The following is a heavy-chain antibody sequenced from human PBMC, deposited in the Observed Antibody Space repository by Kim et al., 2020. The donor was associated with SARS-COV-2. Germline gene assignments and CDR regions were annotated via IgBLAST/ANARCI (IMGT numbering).Heavy chain of an antibody. J-gene: IGHJ4*02. D-gene: IGHD4-17*01. Sequence: SETLSLTCTVSGGSISSASYSWVWVRRPPGKGLEWIGTFQYRGSTFYNPSLRSRVTISADTSSNQFSLRLTSVAAADTANYYCATQIYYRGINYFDYWGQGKLVTVSS. V-gene: IGHV4-39*01. CDR3: ATQIYYRGINYFDY. CDR1: GGSISSASYS. CDR2: FQYRGST.